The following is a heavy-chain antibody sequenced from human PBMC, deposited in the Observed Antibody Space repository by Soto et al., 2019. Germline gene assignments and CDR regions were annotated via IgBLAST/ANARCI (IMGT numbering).Heavy chain of an antibody. D-gene: IGHD3-16*02. J-gene: IGHJ4*01. CDR3: ARGEGYLPRQIDY. CDR2: IYHSGST. V-gene: IGHV4-30-2*01. Sequence: LSLTCAVSGGSISSGGYSWSWIRQPPGKGLEWIGYIYHSGSTYYNPSLKSRVTISVDRSKNQFSLKLSSVTAADTAVYYCARGEGYLPRQIDYWGQGTLVTVSS. CDR1: GGSISSGGYS.